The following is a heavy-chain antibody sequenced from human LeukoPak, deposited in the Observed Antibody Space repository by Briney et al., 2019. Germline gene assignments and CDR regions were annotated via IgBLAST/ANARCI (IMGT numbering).Heavy chain of an antibody. J-gene: IGHJ4*02. D-gene: IGHD1-26*01. Sequence: PGGSLILSCAASGFTFSSSGMHWDRQAPGKELEWVAVIWYDGSNKYYADSVKGRFTISRDNSKNTLYLQMNSLRAEDTAVYYCARDWSGSLDYWGQGTLDTVSS. CDR1: GFTFSSSG. CDR3: ARDWSGSLDY. V-gene: IGHV3-33*01. CDR2: IWYDGSNK.